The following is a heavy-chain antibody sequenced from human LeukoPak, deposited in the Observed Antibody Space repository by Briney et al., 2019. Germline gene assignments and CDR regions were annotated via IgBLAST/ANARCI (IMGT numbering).Heavy chain of an antibody. V-gene: IGHV4-4*02. CDR2: THHSGST. J-gene: IGHJ4*02. CDR3: ARVYCSSSSCYYFDY. Sequence: SETLSLTCAVSGGSITSSNWWTWVRQPPGKGLEWIGETHHSGSTNYNPSLQSRVSMSVDKSKNLFSPKLSSVTAADTAMYYCARVYCSSSSCYYFDYWGQGTLVTVSS. D-gene: IGHD2-2*01. CDR1: GGSITSSNW.